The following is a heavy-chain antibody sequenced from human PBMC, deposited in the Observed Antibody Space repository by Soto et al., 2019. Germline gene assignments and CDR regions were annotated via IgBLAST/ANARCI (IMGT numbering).Heavy chain of an antibody. Sequence: RLSCTASGFTFGDYAMSWVRQAPGKGLEWVGFIRSKAYGGTTEYAASVKGRFTISRDDSKSIAYLQMNSLKTEDTAGYYCTSSSPGQRRFYYYGMDVWGQGTTVTVSS. J-gene: IGHJ6*02. V-gene: IGHV3-49*04. CDR1: GFTFGDYA. CDR3: TSSSPGQRRFYYYGMDV. CDR2: IRSKAYGGTT.